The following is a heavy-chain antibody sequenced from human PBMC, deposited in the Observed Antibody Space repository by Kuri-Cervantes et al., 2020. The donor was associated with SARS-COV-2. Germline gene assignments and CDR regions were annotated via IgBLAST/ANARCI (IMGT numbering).Heavy chain of an antibody. V-gene: IGHV1-24*01. Sequence: ASVKVSCKVSGYTLTKLSMHWVRQAPGKGLEWMGGFDPEDGETIYAQKFQGRVTMTEDTSTDTAYMELSSLRSEDTAVYYCATARFDFWSGYSWGGAFDIWGQGTMVTVSS. D-gene: IGHD3-3*01. CDR1: GYTLTKLS. CDR3: ATARFDFWSGYSWGGAFDI. CDR2: FDPEDGET. J-gene: IGHJ3*02.